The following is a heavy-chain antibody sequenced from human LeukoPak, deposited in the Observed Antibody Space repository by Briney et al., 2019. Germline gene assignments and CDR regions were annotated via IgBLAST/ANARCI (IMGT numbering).Heavy chain of an antibody. Sequence: SVKVSCEASGGTFSSYAISWVRQAPGQGLEWMGGIIPIFGTANYAQKFQGRVTITADESTSTAYMELSSLRSEDTAVYYCARGPKYDYVWGSGFDYWGQGTLVTVSS. CDR1: GGTFSSYA. CDR2: IIPIFGTA. CDR3: ARGPKYDYVWGSGFDY. J-gene: IGHJ4*02. D-gene: IGHD3-16*01. V-gene: IGHV1-69*01.